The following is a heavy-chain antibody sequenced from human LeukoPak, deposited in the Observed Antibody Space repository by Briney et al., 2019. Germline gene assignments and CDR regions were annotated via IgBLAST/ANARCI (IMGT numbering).Heavy chain of an antibody. J-gene: IGHJ4*02. D-gene: IGHD3-3*01. Sequence: SETLSLTCAVSGYSISSGYYWGWIRQPPGKGLEWIGSIYHSGSTYYNPSLKSRVTISVDTSKNQFSLKLSSVTAADTAVYYCARDLWNYDFWSGYSFDYWGQGTLVTVSS. V-gene: IGHV4-38-2*02. CDR3: ARDLWNYDFWSGYSFDY. CDR2: IYHSGST. CDR1: GYSISSGYY.